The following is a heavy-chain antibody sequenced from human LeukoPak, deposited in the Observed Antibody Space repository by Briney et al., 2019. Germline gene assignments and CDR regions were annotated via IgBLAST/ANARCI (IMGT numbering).Heavy chain of an antibody. CDR1: GGSISSGGYY. Sequence: SETLSLTCTVSGGSISSGGYYWSWIRQHPGKGLEWIGYIYYSGSTYYNPSLKSRVTISVDTSKNQFSLKLSSVTAADTAVYYCARGGGGYCGGDCYSGAFDIWGQGTMVTVSS. CDR3: ARGGGGYCGGDCYSGAFDI. J-gene: IGHJ3*02. D-gene: IGHD2-21*02. CDR2: IYYSGST. V-gene: IGHV4-31*03.